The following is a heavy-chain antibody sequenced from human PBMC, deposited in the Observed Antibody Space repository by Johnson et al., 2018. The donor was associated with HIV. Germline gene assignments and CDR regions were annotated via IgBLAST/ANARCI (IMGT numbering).Heavy chain of an antibody. CDR3: AKDRYIKGASTGFDI. Sequence: QVQLVESGGGLIQPGGSLRLSCAASGFTFSNYAMHWVRQAPGKGLVWVSVIYSGGSTYYADSVKGRFTTSRDNSKNTLYLQMNILRSEDTAVYYCAKDRYIKGASTGFDIWGQGTMVTVSS. J-gene: IGHJ3*02. V-gene: IGHV3-NL1*01. D-gene: IGHD1-26*01. CDR1: GFTFSNYA. CDR2: IYSGGST.